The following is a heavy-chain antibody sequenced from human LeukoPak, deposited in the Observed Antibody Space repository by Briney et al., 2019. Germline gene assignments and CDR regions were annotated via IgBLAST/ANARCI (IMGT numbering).Heavy chain of an antibody. CDR3: ARTERYYGSQNWFDP. Sequence: ASVKVSCKASGGTFSSYAISWVRQAPGQGLERMGGIIPIFGTANYAQKFQGRVTITADESTSTAYMELSSLRSEDTAVYYCARTERYYGSQNWFDPWGQGTLVTVSS. J-gene: IGHJ5*02. D-gene: IGHD3-10*01. V-gene: IGHV1-69*13. CDR1: GGTFSSYA. CDR2: IIPIFGTA.